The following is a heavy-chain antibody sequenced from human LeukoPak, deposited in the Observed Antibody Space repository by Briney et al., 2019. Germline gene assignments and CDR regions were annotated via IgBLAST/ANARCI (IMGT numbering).Heavy chain of an antibody. CDR3: AKEALWGSWYFDY. D-gene: IGHD3-16*01. V-gene: IGHV3-30*18. CDR1: GLTFSSHG. J-gene: IGHJ4*02. Sequence: GGSLRLSREPSGLTFSSHGMRCVRQAPDKRLEWVAVVESDGGAKFYADSVRGRFNISRDNSRNTVLLQLNSLRTEDTAVYYCAKEALWGSWYFDYWGRGALVSVSS. CDR2: VESDGGAK.